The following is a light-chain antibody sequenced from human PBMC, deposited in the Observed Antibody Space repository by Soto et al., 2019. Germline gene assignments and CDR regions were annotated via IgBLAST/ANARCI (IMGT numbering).Light chain of an antibody. Sequence: QSVLTQPASVSGSPGQSITISRTGTGSDVGGYDYVSWYQLHPGKAPKLMVFEVNNRPSGVSYRFSGSKSGNTASLTISGLQAEDEADYFCSSYSISTAYLFGTGTKVTVL. J-gene: IGLJ1*01. CDR1: GSDVGGYDY. V-gene: IGLV2-14*01. CDR3: SSYSISTAYL. CDR2: EVN.